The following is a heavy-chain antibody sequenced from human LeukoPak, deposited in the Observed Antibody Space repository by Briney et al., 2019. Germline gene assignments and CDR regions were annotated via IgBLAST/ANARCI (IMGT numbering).Heavy chain of an antibody. CDR3: ARGGRDYVVTYYDFWSGYLP. Sequence: SETLSLTCAVYGGSFSGYYWSWIRQPPGKGLEWIGEINHSGSTNYNPSLKSRVTISVDTSKNQFSLKLSSVTAADTAVYYCARGGRDYVVTYYDFWSGYLPWGQGTLVTVSS. CDR2: INHSGST. D-gene: IGHD3-3*01. CDR1: GGSFSGYY. V-gene: IGHV4-34*01. J-gene: IGHJ5*02.